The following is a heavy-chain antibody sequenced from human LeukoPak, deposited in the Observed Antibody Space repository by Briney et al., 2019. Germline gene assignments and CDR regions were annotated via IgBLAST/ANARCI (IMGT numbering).Heavy chain of an antibody. CDR3: ARDRDFWSGYYRGRYYYGMDV. J-gene: IGHJ6*02. CDR2: ISWNSGSI. D-gene: IGHD3-3*01. CDR1: GFTFDDYA. Sequence: GGSLRLSCAASGFTFDDYAMHWVRQAPGKGLEWVSGISWNSGSIGYADSVKGRFTISRDNAKNSLYLQMNSLRAEDTAVYYCARDRDFWSGYYRGRYYYGMDVWGQGTTVTVSS. V-gene: IGHV3-9*01.